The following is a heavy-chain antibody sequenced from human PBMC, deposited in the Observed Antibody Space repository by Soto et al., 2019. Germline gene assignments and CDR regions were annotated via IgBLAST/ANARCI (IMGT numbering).Heavy chain of an antibody. CDR2: IYYSGST. CDR3: YAFTYYDFWSGYPHNYYYYYYMDV. CDR1: GGSISSYY. V-gene: IGHV4-59*01. Sequence: PSETLSLTCTVSGGSISSYYWSWIRQPPGKGLEWIGYIYYSGSTNYNPSLKSRVTISVDTSKNQFSLKLSSVTAADTAVYYCYAFTYYDFWSGYPHNYYYYYYMDVWGKGTTVTVSS. J-gene: IGHJ6*03. D-gene: IGHD3-3*01.